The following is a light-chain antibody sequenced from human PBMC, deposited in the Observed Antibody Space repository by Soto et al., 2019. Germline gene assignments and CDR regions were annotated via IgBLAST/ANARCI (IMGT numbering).Light chain of an antibody. CDR2: GTS. V-gene: IGKV3-15*01. CDR3: QQYDNWPSVT. J-gene: IGKJ1*01. CDR1: QYVSSN. Sequence: EIVMTQSPGTLSLSPGEGATVSCRASQYVSSNYLAWYQQKPGQAPRLLIYGTSARATGIPATFSGSGSGTEFTLTISSLQSEDFAIYYCQQYDNWPSVTFGQGTKVDIK.